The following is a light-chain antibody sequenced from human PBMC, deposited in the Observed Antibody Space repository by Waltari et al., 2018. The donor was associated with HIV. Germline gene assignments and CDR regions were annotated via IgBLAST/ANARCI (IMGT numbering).Light chain of an antibody. CDR1: SGHTNYV. CDR3: QTWRTGLQV. V-gene: IGLV4-69*02. J-gene: IGLJ3*02. CDR2: LNSDGRH. Sequence: QVVLTQPPSASASLGASVRLTCTLSSGHTNYVITWHQQQPEKGPRFLMKLNSDGRHSKGDGVPDRFSGSSSGAERYLIISSLQSEDAADYFCQTWRTGLQVFGGGTRLTVL.